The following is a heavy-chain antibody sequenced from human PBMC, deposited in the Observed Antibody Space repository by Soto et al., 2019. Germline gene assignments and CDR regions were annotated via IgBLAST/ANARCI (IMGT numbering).Heavy chain of an antibody. V-gene: IGHV1-69*01. J-gene: IGHJ6*02. CDR2: ILPIFGTT. CDR1: GGTFNIYN. Sequence: QVQLVQSGAEVKKPGSSVKVSCKASGGTFNIYNINWVRQAPGQGLEWMGGILPIFGTTNYAQRFQGRLTIIADDSTSTAYMELSSLRSEDTAVYYCARDETGDSYYYYYGMHVWGQGTTVTVTS. D-gene: IGHD7-27*01. CDR3: ARDETGDSYYYYYGMHV.